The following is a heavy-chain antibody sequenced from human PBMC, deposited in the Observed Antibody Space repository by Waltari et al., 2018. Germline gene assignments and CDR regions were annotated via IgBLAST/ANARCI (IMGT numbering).Heavy chain of an antibody. CDR1: XFSLSTXKMS. V-gene: IGHV2-70*01. CDR3: ARXYKDPAGHAFDX. J-gene: IGHJ3*01. CDR2: IDWDDDK. D-gene: IGHD1-20*01. Sequence: QVTLXXSGXXXVKPTQTXTLXXTISXFSLSTXKMSVRWIRQPPGKALEWLAVIDWDDDKYYSPSLQTRLXISKDSSKSQVLLTVTTXDPVDTARXFXARXYKDPAGHAFDXWGQGTXVTVSS.